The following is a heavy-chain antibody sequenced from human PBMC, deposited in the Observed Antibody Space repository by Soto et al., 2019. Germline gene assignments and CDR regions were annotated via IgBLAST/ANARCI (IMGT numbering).Heavy chain of an antibody. Sequence: AASVKVSCKASGGTFSSYAISWVRQAPGQGLEWMGGIIPIFGTANYAQKFQGRVTITADESTSTAYMELSSLRSEDTAVYYCARAPGSYYTFDYWGQGTLVTVSS. CDR3: ARAPGSYYTFDY. CDR2: IIPIFGTA. D-gene: IGHD1-26*01. CDR1: GGTFSSYA. V-gene: IGHV1-69*13. J-gene: IGHJ4*02.